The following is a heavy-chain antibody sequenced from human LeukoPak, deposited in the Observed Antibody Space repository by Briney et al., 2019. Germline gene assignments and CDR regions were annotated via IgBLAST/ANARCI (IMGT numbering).Heavy chain of an antibody. J-gene: IGHJ4*02. CDR1: GFSFSDYD. CDR3: GRAFPPLRTASAGDL. D-gene: IGHD3-16*01. CDR2: ISGRSSHV. V-gene: IGHV3-21*01. Sequence: GGSLRLACSASGFSFSDYDMNWFRQAPGKGLGWISSISGRSSHVYYGDSVKGRFSISRDNAMNSVFLQMNSLGVDDTAVYYCGRAFPPLRTASAGDLWGQGTLVPVSS.